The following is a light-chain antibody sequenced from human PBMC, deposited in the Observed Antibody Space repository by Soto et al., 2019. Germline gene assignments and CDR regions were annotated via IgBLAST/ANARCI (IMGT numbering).Light chain of an antibody. CDR1: QTISSW. V-gene: IGKV1-5*03. CDR3: QHCNSYSEA. J-gene: IGKJ1*01. CDR2: KAS. Sequence: DIQMTQSPSTLSGSVGDRVTITCRASQTISSWLAWYQQKPGKAPKLLIYKASTLKSGVPSRFSGSGPGTEYPLNISSLQPDDFATYYCQHCNSYSEAFGQGTKVDI.